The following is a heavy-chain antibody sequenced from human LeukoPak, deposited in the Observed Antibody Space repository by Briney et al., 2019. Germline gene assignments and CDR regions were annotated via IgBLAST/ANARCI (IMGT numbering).Heavy chain of an antibody. CDR2: IKQDGSEK. Sequence: GGSLRLSCAASGFTFSSYWMSWVRQAPGKGLEWVANIKQDGSEKYYVDSVKGRFTISRDNAKNSLYLQMNSLRAEDTAVYYCAGDSSYDYYYYFGMDVWGQGTTVTVSS. CDR3: AGDSSYDYYYYFGMDV. J-gene: IGHJ6*02. D-gene: IGHD3-16*01. V-gene: IGHV3-7*01. CDR1: GFTFSSYW.